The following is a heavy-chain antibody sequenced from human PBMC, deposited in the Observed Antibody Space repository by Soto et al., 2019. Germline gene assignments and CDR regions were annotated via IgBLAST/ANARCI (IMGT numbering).Heavy chain of an antibody. CDR2: INPNSGNI. CDR1: GNTFTSYD. V-gene: IGHV1-8*01. CDR3: ARGRASGSYYLLDY. Sequence: QVQLVQSEAEVKKPGASVKVSCKASGNTFTSYDINWVRQATGHGLEWMGWINPNSGNIGYAQKFQGRVTMTRDTAIRTAYMEVSRLRSDDTAVYYCARGRASGSYYLLDYWGQGTLVTVSS. D-gene: IGHD3-10*01. J-gene: IGHJ4*02.